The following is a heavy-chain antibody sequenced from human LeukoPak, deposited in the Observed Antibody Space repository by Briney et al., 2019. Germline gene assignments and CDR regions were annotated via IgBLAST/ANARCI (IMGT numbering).Heavy chain of an antibody. D-gene: IGHD1-26*01. J-gene: IGHJ6*03. Sequence: SETLSLTCTVPGGSISSSSYYWGWIRQPPGKGLEWIGSIYYSGSTYYNPSLKSRVTISVDTSKNQFSLKLSSVTAADTAVYYCARLEWELPYYYYYMDVWGKGTTVSVSS. V-gene: IGHV4-39*07. CDR1: GGSISSSSYY. CDR3: ARLEWELPYYYYYMDV. CDR2: IYYSGST.